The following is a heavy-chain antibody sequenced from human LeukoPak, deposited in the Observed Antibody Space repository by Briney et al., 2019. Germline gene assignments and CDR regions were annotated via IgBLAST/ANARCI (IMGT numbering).Heavy chain of an antibody. D-gene: IGHD6-19*01. J-gene: IGHJ4*02. CDR2: ISGGGENT. CDR1: GFTFTSHG. Sequence: GGFLRLSCAASGFTFTSHGMSWVRQAPGKGLEWVSSISGGGENTYYADSVKGRFTISRDNARDSLYLQMNNLRAEDTAVYYCARLRRGGWEYFDCWGQGTLVTVSS. CDR3: ARLRRGGWEYFDC. V-gene: IGHV3-23*01.